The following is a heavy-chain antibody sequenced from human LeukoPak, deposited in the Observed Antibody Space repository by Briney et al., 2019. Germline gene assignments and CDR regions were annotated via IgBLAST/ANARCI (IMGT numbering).Heavy chain of an antibody. J-gene: IGHJ4*02. Sequence: GGSLRLSCAASGFTFSTFAMHWVRLSPGKGLEWVSSITGSGPYILYADSVKRRFTISRDNTKNLLYLEMNSLRAEDTAMYYCVRDVGAVRGEVYFDYWGQGTLVTVSS. CDR1: GFTFSTFA. V-gene: IGHV3-21*06. D-gene: IGHD3-16*01. CDR2: ITGSGPYI. CDR3: VRDVGAVRGEVYFDY.